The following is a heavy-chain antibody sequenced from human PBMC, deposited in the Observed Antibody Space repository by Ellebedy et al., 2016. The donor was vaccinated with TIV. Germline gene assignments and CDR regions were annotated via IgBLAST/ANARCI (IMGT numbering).Heavy chain of an antibody. Sequence: AASVKVSCKAYDNSFTRFGFTWVRQAPGQGLEWMGWISAYNGNTKYAPMFQDRFTMTTDTSTKTVYMELRSLRSDDTALYYCARTHYRFGIIDYVDYWGQGTLVTVSS. V-gene: IGHV1-18*04. CDR3: ARTHYRFGIIDYVDY. CDR1: DNSFTRFG. J-gene: IGHJ4*02. D-gene: IGHD3-10*01. CDR2: ISAYNGNT.